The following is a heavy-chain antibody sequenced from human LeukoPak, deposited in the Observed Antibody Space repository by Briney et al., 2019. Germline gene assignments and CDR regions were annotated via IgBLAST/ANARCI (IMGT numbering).Heavy chain of an antibody. CDR3: ARAVGDYYETSVFQAY. CDR2: ISPKSGVT. Sequence: GASVKVSCKASGYTFTGYYIHWVRQAPGQGLEWMGWISPKSGVTNYAQKFQGRVNMTRDTSISTAYMEVSRLTSDDTALFYCARAVGDYYETSVFQAYWGQGTLVIVSS. J-gene: IGHJ4*02. CDR1: GYTFTGYY. V-gene: IGHV1-2*02. D-gene: IGHD3-22*01.